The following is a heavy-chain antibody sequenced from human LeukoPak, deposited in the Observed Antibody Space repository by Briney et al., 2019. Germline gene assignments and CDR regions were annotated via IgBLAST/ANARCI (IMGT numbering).Heavy chain of an antibody. D-gene: IGHD5-18*01. CDR3: AKVSGGYSYGYGDY. CDR2: ISGSGGFT. V-gene: IGHV3-23*01. CDR1: RFTLSTYT. J-gene: IGHJ4*02. Sequence: GGSLRLSCAASRFTLSTYTMSWVRQAPGKGLEWVSVISGSGGFTYYADSVKGRFTISRDNSRNTLYLQMNSLRAEDTAEYYCAKVSGGYSYGYGDYWGQGTLVTVSS.